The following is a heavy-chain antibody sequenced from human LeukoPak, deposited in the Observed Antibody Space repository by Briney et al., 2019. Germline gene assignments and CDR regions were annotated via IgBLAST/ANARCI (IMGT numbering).Heavy chain of an antibody. V-gene: IGHV4-34*01. J-gene: IGHJ3*02. CDR1: GGSFSGYY. Sequence: SETLSLTCAVYGGSFSGYYWSWIRQPPGKGLEWIGEINHSGITNYNPSLKSRVTISVDTSKNQFSLKLSSVTAADTAVYYCARRYCSSTSCYVRRENAFDIWGQGTMVTVSS. CDR2: INHSGIT. CDR3: ARRYCSSTSCYVRRENAFDI. D-gene: IGHD2-2*01.